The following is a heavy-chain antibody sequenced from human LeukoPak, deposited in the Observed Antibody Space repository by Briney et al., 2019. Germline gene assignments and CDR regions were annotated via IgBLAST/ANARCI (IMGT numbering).Heavy chain of an antibody. CDR2: ISGSGGST. D-gene: IGHD3-9*01. Sequence: GGSLRLSCAASGFTFSSYGMSWVRQAPGKGLEWVSAISGSGGSTYYADSVKGRFTISRDNSKNTLYLQMNSLRAEDTAVYYCARGLGGFDWLSDYWGQGTLVTVSS. V-gene: IGHV3-23*01. J-gene: IGHJ4*02. CDR1: GFTFSSYG. CDR3: ARGLGGFDWLSDY.